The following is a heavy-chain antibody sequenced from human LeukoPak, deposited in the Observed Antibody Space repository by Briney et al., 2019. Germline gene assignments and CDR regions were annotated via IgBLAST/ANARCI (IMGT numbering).Heavy chain of an antibody. CDR1: GFIFSSYS. J-gene: IGHJ4*02. Sequence: GGSLRLSCAASGFIFSSYSMNWVRQAPGKGLEWVSYISSSSTVYYADSVKGRFTISRDNAKNSLYLQMNSLRAEDTAVYYCARGPALSSGWSPWDYWGQGTLVTVSS. CDR2: ISSSSTV. CDR3: ARGPALSSGWSPWDY. V-gene: IGHV3-48*01. D-gene: IGHD6-19*01.